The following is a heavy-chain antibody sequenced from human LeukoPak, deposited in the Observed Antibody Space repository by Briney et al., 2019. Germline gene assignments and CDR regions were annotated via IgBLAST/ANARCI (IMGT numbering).Heavy chain of an antibody. Sequence: TSETLSLTCTVSGGPISDYYWTWIRQPAGKGLEWIGRIYASGGTNYNPSLKSRLTMSIDTSKNQFSLKLSSVTAADTAVYYCASRGGAGAFDPWGQGTLVTVSS. CDR2: IYASGGT. J-gene: IGHJ5*02. V-gene: IGHV4-4*07. D-gene: IGHD3-16*01. CDR1: GGPISDYY. CDR3: ASRGGAGAFDP.